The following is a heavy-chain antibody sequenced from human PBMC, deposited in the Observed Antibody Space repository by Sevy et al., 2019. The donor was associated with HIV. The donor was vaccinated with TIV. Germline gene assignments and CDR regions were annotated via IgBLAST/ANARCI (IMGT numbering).Heavy chain of an antibody. CDR2: ISRSSSSI. J-gene: IGHJ4*02. CDR3: ARDIPGSYGDYDAYFDY. CDR1: GFIFSSYS. Sequence: GGSLRLSCAASGFIFSSYSLNWVRQAPGKGLEWVSSISRSSSSIYYADSVKGRFTISRDNAKKSLYLQMNSLRAEDTAVYYCARDIPGSYGDYDAYFDYWGQGTLVTVSS. D-gene: IGHD4-17*01. V-gene: IGHV3-21*01.